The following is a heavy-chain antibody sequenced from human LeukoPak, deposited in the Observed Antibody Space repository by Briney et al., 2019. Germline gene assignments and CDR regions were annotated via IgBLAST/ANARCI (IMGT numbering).Heavy chain of an antibody. D-gene: IGHD5/OR15-5a*01. CDR1: GYSISSGYY. V-gene: IGHV4-38-2*01. CDR3: ATLLSTSCVYYFDY. J-gene: IGHJ4*02. Sequence: SETLSLTCAVSGYSISSGYYWGWIRQPPGKGLEWIGSIYHSGSTYYNPSLKSRVTISVDTSKNQFSLKLSSVTAAGAAVYYWATLLSTSCVYYFDYSGQGTLVTVSP. CDR2: IYHSGST.